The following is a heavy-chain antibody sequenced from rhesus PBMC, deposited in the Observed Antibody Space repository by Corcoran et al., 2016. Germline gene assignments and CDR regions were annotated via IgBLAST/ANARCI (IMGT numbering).Heavy chain of an antibody. V-gene: IGHV3S42*01. D-gene: IGHD7-45*01. CDR1: GFTFSSYW. Sequence: EVQLVEAGGGLAKPGGSLRRSCAASGFTFSSYWMTGVRLSPGKGLEGISVINDSGGSTYYADSVKVHFTISRDNSKTTRTLHMNSLRAEDTAVYYCASLGIDYYYGLDSWGQGVVVTVSS. J-gene: IGHJ6*01. CDR3: ASLGIDYYYGLDS. CDR2: INDSGGST.